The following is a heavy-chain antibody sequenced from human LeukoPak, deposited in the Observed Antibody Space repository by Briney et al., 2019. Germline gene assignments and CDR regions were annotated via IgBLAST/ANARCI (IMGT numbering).Heavy chain of an antibody. CDR1: GFTVSSNY. Sequence: GGSLRLSCAASGFTVSSNYMSWVRQAPGKGLEWVSVIYSGGSTYYADSVKGRFTISRDNSKNTLYLQMNSLRAEDTAVYYCARSPGYYDSSGYYYNYFDYWGQGTLVTVPS. J-gene: IGHJ4*02. D-gene: IGHD3-22*01. V-gene: IGHV3-53*01. CDR3: ARSPGYYDSSGYYYNYFDY. CDR2: IYSGGST.